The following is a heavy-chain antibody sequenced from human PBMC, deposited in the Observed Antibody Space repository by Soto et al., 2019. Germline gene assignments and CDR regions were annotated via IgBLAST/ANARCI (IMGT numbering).Heavy chain of an antibody. J-gene: IGHJ4*02. CDR1: GGSIGSGAFY. D-gene: IGHD4-17*01. CDR3: ARVDYGDENYFDF. V-gene: IGHV4-31*03. Sequence: PSETLSLTCTVSGGSIGSGAFYWSWLRQLPGKGLEWIGYIYDDGTTYYNPSLKSRLTISVDTSKIQFSLKLTSATAADTAMYFCARVDYGDENYFDFWGPGTLVTAPQ. CDR2: IYDDGTT.